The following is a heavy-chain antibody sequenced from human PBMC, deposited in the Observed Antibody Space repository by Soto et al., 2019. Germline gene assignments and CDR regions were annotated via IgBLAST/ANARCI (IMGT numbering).Heavy chain of an antibody. CDR1: GFTFSSYG. Sequence: QVQLVESGGGVVQPGRSLRLSCAASGFTFSSYGMHWVRQAPGKGLEWVAVIWYDGSNKYYADSVKGRFTISRDNSKNTLYLQMNSLRAEDTAVYYCAREVAAAGWAFDIWGQGTMVTVSS. D-gene: IGHD6-13*01. CDR3: AREVAAAGWAFDI. CDR2: IWYDGSNK. V-gene: IGHV3-33*01. J-gene: IGHJ3*02.